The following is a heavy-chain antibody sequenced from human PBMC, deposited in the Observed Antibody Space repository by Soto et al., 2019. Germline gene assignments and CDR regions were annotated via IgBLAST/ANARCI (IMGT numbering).Heavy chain of an antibody. D-gene: IGHD3-3*01. Sequence: PSETLSLTCAVYGGSFSGYYWSWIRQPPGKGLEWIGEINHSGSTNYNPSLKSRVTTSVDTSKNQFSLKLSSVTAADTAVYYCARGYYDFWSGYYRTHDAFDIWGQGTMVTVSS. CDR3: ARGYYDFWSGYYRTHDAFDI. CDR2: INHSGST. V-gene: IGHV4-34*01. CDR1: GGSFSGYY. J-gene: IGHJ3*02.